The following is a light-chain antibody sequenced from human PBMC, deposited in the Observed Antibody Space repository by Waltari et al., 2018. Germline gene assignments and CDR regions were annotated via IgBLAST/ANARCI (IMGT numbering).Light chain of an antibody. CDR1: SSYLGCYNH. Sequence: QSALTQPASVSGSPGQSITIPCTGTSSYLGCYNHVSWYQQHPGKAPKLIIYDVSNRPSGVSNRFSGSKSGNTASLTISGLQAEDEADYYCSSYISSSTLELFGGGTSLTVL. J-gene: IGLJ2*01. V-gene: IGLV2-14*03. CDR3: SSYISSSTLEL. CDR2: DVS.